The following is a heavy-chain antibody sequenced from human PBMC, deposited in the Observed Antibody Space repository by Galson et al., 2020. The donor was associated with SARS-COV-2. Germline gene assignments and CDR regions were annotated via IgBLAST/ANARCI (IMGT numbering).Heavy chain of an antibody. CDR1: GFTFTTYA. CDR2: INTHTGNP. Sequence: ASVKVSCKASGFTFTTYAMNWVRQAPGRGLEWMGWINTHTGNPAYAQGFTGRFVFSLDTSVSTAYLQISSLKAEDTAVYYCARVRYYYGMDVCGQGTTVTVSS. V-gene: IGHV7-4-1*02. J-gene: IGHJ6*02. CDR3: ARVRYYYGMDV. D-gene: IGHD4-17*01.